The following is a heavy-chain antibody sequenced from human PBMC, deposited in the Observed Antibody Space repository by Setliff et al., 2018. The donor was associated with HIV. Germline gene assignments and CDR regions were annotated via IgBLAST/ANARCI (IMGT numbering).Heavy chain of an antibody. Sequence: SETLSLTCTVSGGSISSYYWSWIRQPPGKGLEWIGYIHYSGSTNYNPSLKSRVTISVDPSKNQFSLKLSSVTAADTAVYYCAGIRPDLVFDYWGQGTLVTVSS. V-gene: IGHV4-59*01. CDR2: IHYSGST. CDR1: GGSISSYY. D-gene: IGHD3-16*02. J-gene: IGHJ4*02. CDR3: AGIRPDLVFDY.